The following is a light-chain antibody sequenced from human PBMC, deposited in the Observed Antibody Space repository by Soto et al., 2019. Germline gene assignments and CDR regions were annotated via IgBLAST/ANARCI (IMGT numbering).Light chain of an antibody. J-gene: IGKJ2*01. Sequence: DVQLTQSPSSLSASVGDRVTISCRASQNINTYLNWYQHKPGKAPNLLIYAASTVHTGVPLRFSGSGSGTDFTLTISSLESEDFATYSCQESYSTQYTFGQGTKLGI. V-gene: IGKV1-39*01. CDR2: AAS. CDR1: QNINTY. CDR3: QESYSTQYT.